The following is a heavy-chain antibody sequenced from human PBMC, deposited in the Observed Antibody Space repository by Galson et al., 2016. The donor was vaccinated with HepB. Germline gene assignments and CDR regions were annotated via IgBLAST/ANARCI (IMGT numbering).Heavy chain of an antibody. V-gene: IGHV6-1*01. J-gene: IGHJ6*02. D-gene: IGHD6-19*01. CDR1: GDSVSSNSAA. CDR2: TYYRSKWYN. Sequence: CAISGDSVSSNSAAWNWIRQSPSRGLEWLGRTYYRSKWYNDYAVSVKSRITISPDTSKNQFSLQLNSVTPEDTAVYYCARGVVAVAGTMDYYYYGMDVWGPGTTGTVSS. CDR3: ARGVVAVAGTMDYYYYGMDV.